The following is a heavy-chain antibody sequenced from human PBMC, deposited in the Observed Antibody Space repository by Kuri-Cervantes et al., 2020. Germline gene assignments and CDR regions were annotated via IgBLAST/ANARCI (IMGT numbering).Heavy chain of an antibody. D-gene: IGHD4-17*01. CDR3: AKDYYGDYANTNFDY. V-gene: IGHV3-9*01. J-gene: IGHJ4*02. CDR1: GFTFDDYA. Sequence: FWAASGFTFDDYAMHWVRQAPGKGLEWVSGISWNSGSIGYADSVKGRFTISRDNAKNSLYLQMNSLRAEDTALYYCAKDYYGDYANTNFDYWGQGTLVTVSS. CDR2: ISWNSGSI.